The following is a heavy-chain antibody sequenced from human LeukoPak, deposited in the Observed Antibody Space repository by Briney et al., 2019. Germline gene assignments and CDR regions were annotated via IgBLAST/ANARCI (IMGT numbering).Heavy chain of an antibody. Sequence: GGSLRLSCTASGFAFDEHGMSWVRQVPGKGLEWVSGINWSGGSTGYADPLRGRFTISRDNAKNSLYLQMDSLRTEDTALYYCARAPITSPFYFDYWGQGTLVTVSS. CDR2: INWSGGST. V-gene: IGHV3-20*04. J-gene: IGHJ4*02. CDR3: ARAPITSPFYFDY. D-gene: IGHD2-2*01. CDR1: GFAFDEHG.